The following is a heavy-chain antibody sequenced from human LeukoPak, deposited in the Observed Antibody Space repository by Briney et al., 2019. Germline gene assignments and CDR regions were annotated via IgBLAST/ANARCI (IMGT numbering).Heavy chain of an antibody. CDR1: GFTFSTYW. CDR2: IKPDGTQN. V-gene: IGHV3-7*04. D-gene: IGHD6-13*01. J-gene: IGHJ6*02. Sequence: GGSLRLSCVASGFTFSTYWMTWVRQAPGKGLEWVANIKPDGTQNYYVDSVKGRFTISRDNAKNSLYLQMNSLRADETAVYYCARLRPYSSSWYAYYGMDVWGQGTTVTVSS. CDR3: ARLRPYSSSWYAYYGMDV.